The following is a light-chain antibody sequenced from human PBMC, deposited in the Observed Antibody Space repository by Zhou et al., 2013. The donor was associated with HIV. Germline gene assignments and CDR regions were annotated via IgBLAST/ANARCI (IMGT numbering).Light chain of an antibody. V-gene: IGKV3-20*01. CDR1: QSVSSN. CDR3: QQSGTSPRT. CDR2: GAS. J-gene: IGKJ2*01. Sequence: ELVMTQSPATLSVSPGERAILSCRASQSVSSNLAWYQQKPGQAPRLLIYGASSRATGIPDRFSGGGSGTDFTLTISRLEPEDFAVYYCQQSGTSPRTFGQGAKLEIK.